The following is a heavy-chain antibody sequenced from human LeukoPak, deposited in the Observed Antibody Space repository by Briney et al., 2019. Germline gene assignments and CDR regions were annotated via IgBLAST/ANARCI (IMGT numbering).Heavy chain of an antibody. CDR2: IYHSGST. CDR3: AGHFRIAAAGLFDY. CDR1: GYSISSGYY. D-gene: IGHD6-13*01. J-gene: IGHJ4*02. V-gene: IGHV4-38-2*02. Sequence: SETLSLTYTVSGYSISSGYYWGWIRQPPGKGLEWIGSIYHSGSTYYNPSLKSRVTISVDTSKNQFSLKLSSVTAADTAVYYCAGHFRIAAAGLFDYWGQGTLVTVS.